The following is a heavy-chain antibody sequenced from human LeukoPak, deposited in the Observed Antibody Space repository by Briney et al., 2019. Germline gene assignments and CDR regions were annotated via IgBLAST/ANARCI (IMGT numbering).Heavy chain of an antibody. V-gene: IGHV3-66*01. Sequence: GSLRLSCAASGFTVSSNYMSWVRQAPGQGLEWVSVIYSSGNTYYAGSVQGRFTMSRDNPESTLYLQMNSLRAEDTALYYCARAHDRGYYYGFDYWGQGTLVTVSS. D-gene: IGHD3-22*01. CDR3: ARAHDRGYYYGFDY. CDR1: GFTVSSNY. CDR2: IYSSGNT. J-gene: IGHJ4*02.